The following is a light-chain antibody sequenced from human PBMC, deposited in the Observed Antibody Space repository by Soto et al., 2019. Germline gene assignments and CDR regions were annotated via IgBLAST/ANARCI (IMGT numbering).Light chain of an antibody. CDR1: QSVSSSF. Sequence: EIVLTQSPGTLSLSPGERATLSCRASQSVSSSFLAWYQQTPGQAPRLLIYGASSRATGIPDMFSGSGSGTDFTLTISRLEPEDVAVYYCQQDDNSPWTFGQGTKVEIK. V-gene: IGKV3-20*01. J-gene: IGKJ1*01. CDR3: QQDDNSPWT. CDR2: GAS.